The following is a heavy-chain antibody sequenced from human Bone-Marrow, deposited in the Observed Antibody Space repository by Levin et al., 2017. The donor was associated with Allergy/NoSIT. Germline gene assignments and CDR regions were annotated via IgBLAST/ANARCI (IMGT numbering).Heavy chain of an antibody. CDR2: IIPIFGTA. J-gene: IGHJ6*02. Sequence: SVKVSCKASGGTFSSYAISWVRQAPGQGLEWMGGIIPIFGTANYAQKFQGRVTITADESTSTAYMELSSLRSEDTAVYYCARDGSTNGVCYGDYYGMDVWGQGTTVTVSS. V-gene: IGHV1-69*13. D-gene: IGHD2-8*01. CDR3: ARDGSTNGVCYGDYYGMDV. CDR1: GGTFSSYA.